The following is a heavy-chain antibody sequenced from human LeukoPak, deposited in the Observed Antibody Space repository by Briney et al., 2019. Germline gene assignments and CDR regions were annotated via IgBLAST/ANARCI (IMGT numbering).Heavy chain of an antibody. CDR1: GYTFTSYD. V-gene: IGHV1-8*01. CDR2: MNPNSGNT. D-gene: IGHD4-23*01. Sequence: ASVKVSCKASGYTFTSYDINWVRQATGQGLEWMGWMNPNSGNTGYAQKFQGRVTMTRNTSISTAYMELSRLRSDDTAVYYCARFETVAYYFDYWGQGTLVTVSS. J-gene: IGHJ4*02. CDR3: ARFETVAYYFDY.